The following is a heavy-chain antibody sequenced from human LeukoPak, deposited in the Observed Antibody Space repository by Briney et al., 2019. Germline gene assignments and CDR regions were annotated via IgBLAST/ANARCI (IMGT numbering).Heavy chain of an antibody. CDR3: ARDRAMVRGVIDY. J-gene: IGHJ4*02. Sequence: GGSLRLSCAASGFTFSSYSMNWVRQPPGKGLEWVSSISSSSSYIYYADSVQGRFTISRDNAKNSLYLQMNSLRAEDTAVYYYARDRAMVRGVIDYWGQGTLVTVSS. CDR2: ISSSSSYI. D-gene: IGHD3-10*01. V-gene: IGHV3-21*01. CDR1: GFTFSSYS.